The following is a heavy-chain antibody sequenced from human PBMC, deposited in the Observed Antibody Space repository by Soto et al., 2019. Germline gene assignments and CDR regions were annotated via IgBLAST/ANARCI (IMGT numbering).Heavy chain of an antibody. J-gene: IGHJ5*02. CDR1: GFDLSAYE. V-gene: IGHV3-48*03. CDR3: ARVALPDAIRVGENWFYT. CDR2: ISSAATTI. D-gene: IGHD3-16*01. Sequence: EVQLVESGGGLVQPGGSLRLSCEASGFDLSAYEMNWVRQAPGKGLEWISYISSAATTISYADSVKGRFTISRDNAKKSLYLHLNSLRVEDTALYYCARVALPDAIRVGENWFYTWGRGALVTVSS.